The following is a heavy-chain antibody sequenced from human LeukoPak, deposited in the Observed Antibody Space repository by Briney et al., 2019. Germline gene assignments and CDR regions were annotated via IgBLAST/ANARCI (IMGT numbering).Heavy chain of an antibody. CDR2: IYSSGST. CDR1: GGSTSSGSSY. V-gene: IGHV4-61*02. D-gene: IGHD6-19*01. J-gene: IGHJ4*02. Sequence: SETLSLTCSVSGGSTSSGSSYWSWIRQPAGKGLEWIGRIYSSGSTDYNPSLRSRVTISVDTSKNQFSLKLNSVTAADTAVYYCARDGHSRGWTFFDYWGQGVLVTVSS. CDR3: ARDGHSRGWTFFDY.